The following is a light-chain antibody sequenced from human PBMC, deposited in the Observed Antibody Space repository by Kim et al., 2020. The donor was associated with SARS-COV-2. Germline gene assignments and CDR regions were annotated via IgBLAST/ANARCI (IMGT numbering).Light chain of an antibody. CDR1: QSVSSF. Sequence: PGESATLSFSASQSVSSFLAWYQQKPGQAPRLLIYDVSNRATGIPARFSGSGSGTDFTLTISSLEPEDFAVYYCQQRSNWPPKLTFGGGTKVDIK. V-gene: IGKV3-11*01. CDR2: DVS. J-gene: IGKJ4*01. CDR3: QQRSNWPPKLT.